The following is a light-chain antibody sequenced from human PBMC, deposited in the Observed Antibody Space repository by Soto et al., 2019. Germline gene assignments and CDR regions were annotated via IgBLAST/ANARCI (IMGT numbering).Light chain of an antibody. CDR3: SSYAGSNQGV. V-gene: IGLV2-8*01. J-gene: IGLJ1*01. CDR2: EVS. CDR1: SSDVGGYNY. Sequence: QSALTQPPSASGSPGQSVTISCTGTSSDVGGYNYVSWYQQHPGKAPKLMIYEVSKRPSGVPDRFSGSKSGNTASLTVSGLQAEDEADYCCSSYAGSNQGVFGTGTKVTVL.